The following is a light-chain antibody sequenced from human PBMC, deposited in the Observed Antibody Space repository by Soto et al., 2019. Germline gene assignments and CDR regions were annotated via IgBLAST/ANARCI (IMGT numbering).Light chain of an antibody. CDR2: EVS. CDR1: SSDVGGYNY. Sequence: QSVLTQPASVSGSPGQSITISCTGTSSDVGGYNYVSWYQQHPGKAPKLMIYEVSNRPSGISNRFSGSKSGNTASLTISGLQDEDETDYYCSSYAGRNNFVFGTGTKVTVL. CDR3: SSYAGRNNFV. J-gene: IGLJ1*01. V-gene: IGLV2-14*01.